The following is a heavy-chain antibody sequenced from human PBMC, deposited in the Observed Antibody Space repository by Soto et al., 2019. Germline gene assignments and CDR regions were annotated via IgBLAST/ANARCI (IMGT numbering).Heavy chain of an antibody. CDR3: AKRQGTGLAAKNFDF. Sequence: GGSLRLSCAASGFPFSNHAMSWVRQAPGKGLEWVSGISDGGDLIYYADSVKGRFSMSRDNSENMLYLQMTNLRVEDTAIYFCAKRQGTGLAAKNFDFWGQGTLVTVSS. CDR1: GFPFSNHA. CDR2: ISDGGDLI. J-gene: IGHJ4*02. D-gene: IGHD2-15*01. V-gene: IGHV3-23*01.